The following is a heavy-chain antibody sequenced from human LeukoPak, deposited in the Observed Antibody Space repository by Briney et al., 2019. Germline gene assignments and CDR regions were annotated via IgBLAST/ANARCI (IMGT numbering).Heavy chain of an antibody. CDR2: INGDATAT. J-gene: IGHJ4*02. CDR1: GFSFSAHW. Sequence: GGSLRLSCAASGFSFSAHWMHWVRQAPGKGLVWVAQINGDATATNYAGSGKGRFTISRDNAKNTVHLQMSTLTAEDTAVYYCAKDKWWGASDHWGQGSLVTVSS. CDR3: AKDKWWGASDH. V-gene: IGHV3-74*01. D-gene: IGHD2-8*01.